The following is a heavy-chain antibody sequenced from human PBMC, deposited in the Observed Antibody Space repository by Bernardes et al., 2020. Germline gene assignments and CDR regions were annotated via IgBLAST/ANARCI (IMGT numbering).Heavy chain of an antibody. CDR1: GYTFTGNY. CDR3: ARGRPVTTFFYYYGMDV. Sequence: ASVKVSCKASGYTFTGNYMHWVRQAPGQGLEWMGWINPNSGGTNYAQKFQGRATMTRDTSISTAYMELSSVTAADTAVYYCARGRPVTTFFYYYGMDVWGQGTTVTVSS. J-gene: IGHJ6*02. V-gene: IGHV1-2*02. D-gene: IGHD4-17*01. CDR2: INPNSGGT.